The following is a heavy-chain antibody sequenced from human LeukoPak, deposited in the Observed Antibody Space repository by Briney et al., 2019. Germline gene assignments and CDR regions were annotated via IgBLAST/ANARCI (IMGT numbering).Heavy chain of an antibody. CDR1: GFTFSSYW. V-gene: IGHV3-7*01. Sequence: GGSLRLSCAASGFTFSSYWMSWVRQAPGKGLEWVANIKQDGSEKYYVDSVKGRFTISRDNAKNSLYLQMNSLRAEDTAVCYCARDMPGYYYGSGSSFDYWGQGTLVTVSS. J-gene: IGHJ4*02. CDR2: IKQDGSEK. D-gene: IGHD3-10*01. CDR3: ARDMPGYYYGSGSSFDY.